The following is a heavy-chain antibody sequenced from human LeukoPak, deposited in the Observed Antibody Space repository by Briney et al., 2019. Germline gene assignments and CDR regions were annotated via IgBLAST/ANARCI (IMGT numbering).Heavy chain of an antibody. Sequence: ASVKVSCKASGGTFSSYAISWVRQAPGQGLEWMGGIIPIFGTANYAQKFQGRVTITADESTNTAYMELSSLRSEDTAVYYCASPALTTVTTSSRLDYWGQGTLVTVSS. D-gene: IGHD4-11*01. CDR1: GGTFSSYA. J-gene: IGHJ4*02. CDR2: IIPIFGTA. V-gene: IGHV1-69*01. CDR3: ASPALTTVTTSSRLDY.